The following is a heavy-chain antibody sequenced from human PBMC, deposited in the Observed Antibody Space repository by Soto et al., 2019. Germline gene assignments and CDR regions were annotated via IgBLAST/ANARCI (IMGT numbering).Heavy chain of an antibody. V-gene: IGHV3-23*05. CDR1: GFSFSDFA. CDR2: ISTSGSST. J-gene: IGHJ3*01. D-gene: IGHD1-1*01. CDR3: ARVAAFNSNNAFHF. Sequence: EVQLLESGGELVQPGGSLRLSCAASGFSFSDFAMTWVRQAPGKGLEWVALISTSGSSTLYADSMKGRFTISRDNSKNALYPQMNRLGADDTALYYCARVAAFNSNNAFHFWGQGTMVVVSS.